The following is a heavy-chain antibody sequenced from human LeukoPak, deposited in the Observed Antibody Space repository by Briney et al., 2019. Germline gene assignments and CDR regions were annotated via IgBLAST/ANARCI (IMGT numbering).Heavy chain of an antibody. CDR3: ARAPSEIGGYYPEYFRH. D-gene: IGHD3-22*01. CDR1: GFTFSTYW. J-gene: IGHJ1*01. CDR2: IKSDGGT. Sequence: GGSLRLSCAASGFTFSTYWMHWVRQAPGKGLVWVSRIKSDGGTNYADSVKGRFTTSRDNAKKTVSLQTNSLRPEDTGVYYCARAPSEIGGYYPEYFRHWGQGTLVTVSS. V-gene: IGHV3-74*01.